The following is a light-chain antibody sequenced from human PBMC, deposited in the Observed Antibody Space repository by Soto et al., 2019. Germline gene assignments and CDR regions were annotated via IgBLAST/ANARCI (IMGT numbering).Light chain of an antibody. CDR3: QQYETFSGT. Sequence: DIQLTQSPSFLSASVGDRVTITCRASQGISSYLAWYQQKPGKAPELLIYAASTLQSGVPSRFSGSGSGTDFTLTISSLQPEDSATYYCQQYETFSGTFGPGTKVEI. CDR1: QGISSY. J-gene: IGKJ1*01. V-gene: IGKV1-9*01. CDR2: AAS.